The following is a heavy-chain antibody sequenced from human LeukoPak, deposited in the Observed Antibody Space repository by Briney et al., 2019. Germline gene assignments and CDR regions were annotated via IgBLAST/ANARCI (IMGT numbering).Heavy chain of an antibody. CDR3: AKDRIAARSFDY. CDR1: GFTFSSYA. Sequence: GGSLRLSCAASGFTFSSYAMSWVRQAPGKGLEWVSAISGSGGSTYYADSVKGRFTISRDNSKSTLYLQMNSLRAEDTAVYYCAKDRIAARSFDYWGQGTLVTVSS. D-gene: IGHD6-6*01. CDR2: ISGSGGST. V-gene: IGHV3-23*01. J-gene: IGHJ4*02.